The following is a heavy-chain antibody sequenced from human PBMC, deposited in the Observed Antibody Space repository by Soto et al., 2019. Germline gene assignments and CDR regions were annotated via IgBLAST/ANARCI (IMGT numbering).Heavy chain of an antibody. CDR2: INPNSGGT. Sequence: ASVKVSCKASGYTFTGYYMHWVRQAPGQGLEWMGWINPNSGGTNYAQKFQGWVTMTRDTSISTAYMELSRLRSDDTAVYYCARELGYCSGGSCLGPYYYYYGMDVWGQGTTVTV. J-gene: IGHJ6*02. D-gene: IGHD2-15*01. V-gene: IGHV1-2*04. CDR3: ARELGYCSGGSCLGPYYYYYGMDV. CDR1: GYTFTGYY.